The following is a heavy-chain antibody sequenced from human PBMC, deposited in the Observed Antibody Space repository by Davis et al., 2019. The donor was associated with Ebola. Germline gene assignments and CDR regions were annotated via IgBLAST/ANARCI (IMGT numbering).Heavy chain of an antibody. V-gene: IGHV4-59*01. CDR1: GGSISSYY. J-gene: IGHJ2*01. CDR3: ARDDSYGHGYFDL. Sequence: SETLSLTCTVSGGSISSYYWSWIRQPPGKGLEWIGYIYYSGSTNYNPSLKSRVTISVDTSKNQFSLKLGSVTAADTAVYYCARDDSYGHGYFDLWGRGTLVTVSS. D-gene: IGHD5-18*01. CDR2: IYYSGST.